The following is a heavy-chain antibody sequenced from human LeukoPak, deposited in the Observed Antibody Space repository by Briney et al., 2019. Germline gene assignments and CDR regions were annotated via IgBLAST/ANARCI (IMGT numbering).Heavy chain of an antibody. V-gene: IGHV4-59*01. Sequence: SETLSLACTVSGGSINSYYWSWIRQPPGKGLEWIGYIYYSGSTNYNPSFKSRVTISVDTSKNQFSLKLSSVTAADTAVYYCARVVRMSVRESKGLWSYNGDSYYFDYWGQGTLVTVSS. J-gene: IGHJ4*02. CDR3: ARVVRMSVRESKGLWSYNGDSYYFDY. CDR2: IYYSGST. D-gene: IGHD4/OR15-4a*01. CDR1: GGSINSYY.